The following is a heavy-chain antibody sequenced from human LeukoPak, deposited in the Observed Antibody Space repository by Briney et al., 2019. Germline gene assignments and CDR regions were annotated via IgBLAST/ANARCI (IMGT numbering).Heavy chain of an antibody. J-gene: IGHJ4*02. V-gene: IGHV4-34*01. CDR1: GGSFSGYY. Sequence: SETLSLTCPVYGGSFSGYYWSWIRQPPGKGLEWIGEINHSGSTNDNPSLKSRVTISVDTSKNQLSLKLSSVTAADTAVYYCAGMNYYDSSGYYYSDDYWGQGTLVTVSS. D-gene: IGHD3-22*01. CDR2: INHSGST. CDR3: AGMNYYDSSGYYYSDDY.